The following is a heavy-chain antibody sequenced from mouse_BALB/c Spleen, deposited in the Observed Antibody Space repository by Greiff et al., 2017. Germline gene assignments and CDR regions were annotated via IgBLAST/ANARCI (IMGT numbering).Heavy chain of an antibody. CDR3: AKGGITTVAMDY. CDR2: ISSGSSTI. V-gene: IGHV5-17*02. Sequence: EVKLVESGGGLVQPGGSRKLSCAASGFTFSSFGMHWVRQAPEKGLEWVAYISSGSSTIYYADTVKGRFTISRDNPNNTLFMEVSSLRSEDSAIYYCAKGGITTVAMDYWGQGTSVTVSS. CDR1: GFTFSSFG. J-gene: IGHJ4*01. D-gene: IGHD2-4*01.